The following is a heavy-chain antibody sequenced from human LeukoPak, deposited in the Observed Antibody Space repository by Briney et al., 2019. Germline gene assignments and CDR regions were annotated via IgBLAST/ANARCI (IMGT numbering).Heavy chain of an antibody. V-gene: IGHV1-69*13. Sequence: SVKVSCKASGGTFSSYAISWVRQAPGQGLEWMGGIIPIFGTANYAQKFQGRVTITADESTSTAYMELSSLRSEDTAVYYCARGAPYYYDSSGPGVDYWGQGTLVTVSS. CDR2: IIPIFGTA. CDR3: ARGAPYYYDSSGPGVDY. J-gene: IGHJ4*02. CDR1: GGTFSSYA. D-gene: IGHD3-22*01.